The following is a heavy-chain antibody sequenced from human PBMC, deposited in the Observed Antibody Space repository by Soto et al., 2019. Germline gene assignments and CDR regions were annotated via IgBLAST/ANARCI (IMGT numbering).Heavy chain of an antibody. V-gene: IGHV4-59*13. D-gene: IGHD1-26*01. Sequence: SQTPDITRTVPGDSLDSSASRCVGLPPRQGLEWIGYIYYSGSTNYNPSLPRRVTISVDTSKTQFSLRLSSVTAADTAGYYCARVARAHSADYYRCMDVWGPRTPVT. CDR2: IYYSGST. J-gene: IGHJ6*02. CDR1: GDSLDSSA. CDR3: ARVARAHSADYYRCMDV.